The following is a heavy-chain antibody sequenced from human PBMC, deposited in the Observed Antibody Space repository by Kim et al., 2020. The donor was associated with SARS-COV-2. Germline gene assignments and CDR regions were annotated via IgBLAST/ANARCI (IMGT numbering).Heavy chain of an antibody. D-gene: IGHD3-10*01. CDR2: ISSSSSYT. J-gene: IGHJ3*02. V-gene: IGHV3-11*05. Sequence: GGSLRLSCAASGFTFSDYYMSWIRQAPGKGLEWVSYISSSSSYTNYADSVKGRFTISRDNAKNSLYLQMNSLRAEDTAVYYCARDRGYYGSGTRARYAFDIWGQGTMVTVSS. CDR1: GFTFSDYY. CDR3: ARDRGYYGSGTRARYAFDI.